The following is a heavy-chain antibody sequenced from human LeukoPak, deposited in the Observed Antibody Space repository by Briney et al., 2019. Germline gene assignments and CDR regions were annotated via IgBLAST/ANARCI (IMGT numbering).Heavy chain of an antibody. D-gene: IGHD5-12*01. CDR1: GFTFSSYA. Sequence: GGSLRLSCAASGFTFSSYAMSWVRQAPGKGLEWVSGISGSGDRTYYADSVKGRFTISRDNSKNTLYLQMNSLRADDTAVYSCARGLWKWLVDYWGQGTLVTVSS. CDR2: ISGSGDRT. V-gene: IGHV3-23*01. CDR3: ARGLWKWLVDY. J-gene: IGHJ4*02.